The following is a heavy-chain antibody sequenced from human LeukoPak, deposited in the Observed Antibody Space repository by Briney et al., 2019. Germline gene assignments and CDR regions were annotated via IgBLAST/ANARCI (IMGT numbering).Heavy chain of an antibody. CDR1: GYTFTSYG. CDR3: ASMGVVVPAANAFDI. D-gene: IGHD2-2*01. V-gene: IGHV1-69*13. Sequence: SVKVSCKASGYTFTSYGISWVRQAPGQGLEWMGGIIPIFGTANYAQKFQGRVTITADESTSTAYMELSSLRSEDTAVYYCASMGVVVPAANAFDIWGQGTMVTVSS. CDR2: IIPIFGTA. J-gene: IGHJ3*02.